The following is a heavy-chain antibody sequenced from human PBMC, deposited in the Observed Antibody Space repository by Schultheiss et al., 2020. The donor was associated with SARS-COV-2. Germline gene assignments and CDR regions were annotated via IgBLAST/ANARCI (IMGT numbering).Heavy chain of an antibody. D-gene: IGHD2-8*01. Sequence: GESLKISCAASGFTFSNAWMSWVRQAPGKGLEWVGRIKSKTDGGTTDYAAPVKGRFTISRDDSKNTLYLQMNSLKTEDTAVYYCTTSANGRTYYFDYWGQGTLVTVSS. J-gene: IGHJ4*02. V-gene: IGHV3-15*01. CDR2: IKSKTDGGTT. CDR3: TTSANGRTYYFDY. CDR1: GFTFSNAW.